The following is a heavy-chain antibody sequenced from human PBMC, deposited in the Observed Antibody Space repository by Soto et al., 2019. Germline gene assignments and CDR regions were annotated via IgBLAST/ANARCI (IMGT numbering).Heavy chain of an antibody. CDR2: IDYRGRT. Sequence: QVQLQESGPGLVQPSQTLSLTCTVSGASISSGGFYWSWIRQFPGKGLEWIGYIDYRGRTFYNSSLKSRATISRDTSKSQFSLNVNSVTAADTAVFYCARVSAAGTRWFDSWGQGTLVTVSS. CDR3: ARVSAAGTRWFDS. CDR1: GASISSGGFY. V-gene: IGHV4-31*03. J-gene: IGHJ5*01. D-gene: IGHD6-13*01.